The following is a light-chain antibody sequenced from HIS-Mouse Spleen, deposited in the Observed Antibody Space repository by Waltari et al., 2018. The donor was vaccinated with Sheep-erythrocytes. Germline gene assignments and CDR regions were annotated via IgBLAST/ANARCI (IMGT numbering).Light chain of an antibody. Sequence: SYELTQPPSVSVSPGQTARITCSGDALPKKYAYWYQQKSGQAPVLVSYEDSKRPSGIPEIFSGSSSGTMATLTISGAQVEDEAYYYCYSTDSSGNGVFGGGTKLTVL. J-gene: IGLJ2*01. V-gene: IGLV3-10*01. CDR2: EDS. CDR3: YSTDSSGNGV. CDR1: ALPKKY.